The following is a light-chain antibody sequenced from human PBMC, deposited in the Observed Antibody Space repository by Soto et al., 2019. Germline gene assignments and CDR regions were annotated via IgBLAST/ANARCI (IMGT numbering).Light chain of an antibody. Sequence: KQSPCSVSLSPRERANCSRRASQSVSSNLAWYQQKPGQAPRLLIYGASTRATGIPSRFSGSGSGTEFTLTISSLQSEDFAVYYCQQYNNWPQTFGQGTKVDIK. CDR3: QQYNNWPQT. V-gene: IGKV3-15*01. CDR1: QSVSSN. J-gene: IGKJ1*01. CDR2: GAS.